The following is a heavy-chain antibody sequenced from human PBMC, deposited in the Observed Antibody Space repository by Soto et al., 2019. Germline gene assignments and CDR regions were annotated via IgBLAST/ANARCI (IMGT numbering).Heavy chain of an antibody. CDR2: IIPIFGTA. J-gene: IGHJ5*02. D-gene: IGHD6-6*01. CDR3: ARGLVPYSSSSSWFDP. Sequence: SVKVSCKASGGTFSSYAISWVRQAPGQGLEWMGGIIPIFGTANYAQKFQGRVTITADESTSTAYMELSSLRSEDTAGYYCARGLVPYSSSSSWFDPWGQGTLVTVSS. CDR1: GGTFSSYA. V-gene: IGHV1-69*13.